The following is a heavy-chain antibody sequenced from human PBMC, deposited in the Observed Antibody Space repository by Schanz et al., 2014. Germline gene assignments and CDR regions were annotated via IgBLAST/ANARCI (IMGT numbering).Heavy chain of an antibody. CDR1: GFGFGDYY. V-gene: IGHV3-11*05. D-gene: IGHD2-2*03. Sequence: QVQVVQSGGGLVKPGGSLRLSCAASGFGFGDYYMTWIRQAPGKGLEWVSSISGDHRNTFYADSVKGRFTISRDNSKNTMYIQMNSLRAEDTAVYYCARAGYCSSVSCSLFVSDYWGEGTLVTVSS. CDR3: ARAGYCSSVSCSLFVSDY. CDR2: ISGDHRNT. J-gene: IGHJ4*02.